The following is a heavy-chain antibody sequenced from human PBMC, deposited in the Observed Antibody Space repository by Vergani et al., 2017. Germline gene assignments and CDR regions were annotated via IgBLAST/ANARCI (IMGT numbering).Heavy chain of an antibody. J-gene: IGHJ4*02. CDR3: AKHFLRWVIDY. V-gene: IGHV3-30*02. CDR1: GFTLSNYD. CDR2: IQFDGSNQ. D-gene: IGHD3-16*01. Sequence: QVQLVESGGGVVQRGGSLRLSCATSGFTLSNYDMQWIRQGQGKGVEFVAFIQFDGSNQYYADSVKGRFPLSRDLSKNTLYLQMNSLRTDDTATYYCAKHFLRWVIDYWGKGTQFIVSS.